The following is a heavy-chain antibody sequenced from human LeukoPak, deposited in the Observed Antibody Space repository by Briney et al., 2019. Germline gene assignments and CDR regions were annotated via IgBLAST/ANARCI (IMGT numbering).Heavy chain of an antibody. CDR2: IDTDERST. V-gene: IGHV3-74*01. J-gene: IGHJ4*02. CDR1: GFTLSSYW. CDR3: TRGLLGIDY. Sequence: GGSLRLSCAASGFTLSSYWMHWVRQVPGKGLVWVSRIDTDERSTNYADSVKGRFTIFRDNARNTLYLQMTSLRVEDTAVYYCTRGLLGIDYWGQGTLVTVSS. D-gene: IGHD2-8*02.